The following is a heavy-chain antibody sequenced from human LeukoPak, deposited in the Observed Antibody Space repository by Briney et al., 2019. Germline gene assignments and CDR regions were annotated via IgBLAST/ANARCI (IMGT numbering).Heavy chain of an antibody. CDR2: ISAYNGNT. V-gene: IGHV1-18*01. CDR3: ARDDIVVVPAAIYSWFDP. CDR1: GYTFTSYG. D-gene: IGHD2-2*01. Sequence: ASVKVSCKASGYTFTSYGISWVRQAPGQGLEWMGWISAYNGNTNYAQKLQGRVTMTTDTSTSTAYMELRSLRSGDTAVYYCARDDIVVVPAAIYSWFDPWGQGTLVTVSS. J-gene: IGHJ5*02.